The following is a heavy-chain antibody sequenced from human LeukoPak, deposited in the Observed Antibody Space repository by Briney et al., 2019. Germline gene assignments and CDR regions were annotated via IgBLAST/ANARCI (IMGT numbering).Heavy chain of an antibody. CDR2: ISAYNGNT. V-gene: IGHV1-18*01. J-gene: IGHJ4*02. CDR3: ARVPTKVMVRGGVDY. Sequence: ASVKVSFTASGYTFTIYGISWVRQAPGQGLEWMGWISAYNGNTNYAQKLQGRVTMTTDTSTSTAYMELRSLRSDDTAVYYCARVPTKVMVRGGVDYWGQGTLVTVSS. CDR1: GYTFTIYG. D-gene: IGHD3-10*01.